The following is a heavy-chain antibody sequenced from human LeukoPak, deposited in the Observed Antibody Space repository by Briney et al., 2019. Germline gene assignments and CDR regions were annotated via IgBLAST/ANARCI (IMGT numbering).Heavy chain of an antibody. Sequence: GESLKITCQVSGYSFSTYWIAWVRQMSGKGLEWMGMIYPGDSDTRFSPSFQGQVIISADKSINTAYLQWSSLRASDSAMYYCARLAPDIPMVTGLAEFDYWGQGTRVIVSS. J-gene: IGHJ4*02. CDR3: ARLAPDIPMVTGLAEFDY. CDR2: IYPGDSDT. D-gene: IGHD5-18*01. V-gene: IGHV5-51*01. CDR1: GYSFSTYW.